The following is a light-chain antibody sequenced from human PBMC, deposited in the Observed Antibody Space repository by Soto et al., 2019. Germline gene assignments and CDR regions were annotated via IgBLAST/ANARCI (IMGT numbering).Light chain of an antibody. Sequence: QSALTQPRSVSGSPGQSVTISCTGSSSDVGGYSHVSWFQQHPGKAPKLMIYDVTKRPSGVPDRFSGSKSGNTASLTISGLQAEDESDHYCCSFAGTYTIFGGGTKLTVL. CDR2: DVT. CDR1: SSDVGGYSH. CDR3: CSFAGTYTI. V-gene: IGLV2-11*01. J-gene: IGLJ2*01.